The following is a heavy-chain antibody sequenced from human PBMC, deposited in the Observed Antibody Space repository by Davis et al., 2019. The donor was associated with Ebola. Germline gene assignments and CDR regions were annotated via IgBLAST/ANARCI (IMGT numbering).Heavy chain of an antibody. D-gene: IGHD2-2*01. CDR1: GFTFSSNW. V-gene: IGHV3-74*01. CDR3: ARGTHYAHDY. J-gene: IGHJ4*02. Sequence: GESLKISCAASGFTFSSNWMHWVRQAPGQGLVWVSRTTSDGSITSYADSVKGRFTISRDNAKNTLYLQMNSLRDEDTAVYYCARGTHYAHDYWGQGTLVTVSS. CDR2: TTSDGSIT.